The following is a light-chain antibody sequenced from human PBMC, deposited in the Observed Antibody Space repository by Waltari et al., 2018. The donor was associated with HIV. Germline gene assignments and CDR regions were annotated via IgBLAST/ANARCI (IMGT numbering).Light chain of an antibody. CDR1: QYIITY. V-gene: IGKV1-39*01. CDR3: QQTYTTPHT. Sequence: DIQMTQSPSSLSASVGDRVTITCRTSQYIITYLNWYQQTPGKAPNLLIFDASNFQDGVPSRFSGRGSGTNFTLTVSSLHAEDVGTYCCQQTYTTPHTFGQGTRLQI. J-gene: IGKJ5*01. CDR2: DAS.